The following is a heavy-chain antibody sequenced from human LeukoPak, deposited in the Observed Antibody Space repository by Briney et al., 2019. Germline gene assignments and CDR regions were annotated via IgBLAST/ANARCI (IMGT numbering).Heavy chain of an antibody. CDR1: GFTVSSNY. CDR2: IYSGGST. Sequence: GGSLRLSCAASGFTVSSNYMSWVRQAPGKGLEWVSVIYSGGSTYYADSVKGRFTISRDNSKNTLYLQMNSLRAEDTAVYYCARDLDYYYYMDVWGKGTTVTVS. CDR3: ARDLDYYYYMDV. J-gene: IGHJ6*03. V-gene: IGHV3-66*02.